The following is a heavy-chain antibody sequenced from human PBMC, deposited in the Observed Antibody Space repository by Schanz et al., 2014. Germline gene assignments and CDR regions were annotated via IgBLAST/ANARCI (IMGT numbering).Heavy chain of an antibody. CDR1: GYTFTSDS. V-gene: IGHV1-46*01. Sequence: QVQLVQSGAEVKKPGASVKVSCKASGYTFTSDSMHWVRQAPGQGLEWMGIVNPSVRGTHFAREFQGRVTVTSDTSTSTVYMDLRSLRSDDTAVYYCARDQSPYTNSSDVRYFDYWGQGSLVTVSS. CDR3: ARDQSPYTNSSDVRYFDY. J-gene: IGHJ4*02. CDR2: VNPSVRGT. D-gene: IGHD6-6*01.